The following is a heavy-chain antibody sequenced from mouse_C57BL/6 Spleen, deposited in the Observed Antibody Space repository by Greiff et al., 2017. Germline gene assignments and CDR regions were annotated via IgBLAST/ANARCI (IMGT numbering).Heavy chain of an antibody. CDR3: ARDGTPYWYFDV. CDR2: ISDGGSYT. CDR1: GFTFSSYA. J-gene: IGHJ1*03. Sequence: EVNLVESGGGLVKPGGSLKLSCAASGFTFSSYAMSWVPQTPEKRLEWVATISDGGSYTYYPDNVKGRFTISRDNAKNNLYLQMSHLKSEDTAMYYCARDGTPYWYFDVWGTGTTVTVSS. V-gene: IGHV5-4*01.